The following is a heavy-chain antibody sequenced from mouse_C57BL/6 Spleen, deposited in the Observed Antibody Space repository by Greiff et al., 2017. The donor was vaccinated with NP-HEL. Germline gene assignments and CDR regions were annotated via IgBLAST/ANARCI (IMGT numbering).Heavy chain of an antibody. D-gene: IGHD1-1*01. J-gene: IGHJ4*01. V-gene: IGHV3-6*01. CDR2: ISYDGSN. CDR3: ARWGSSSYDYAMDY. Sequence: DVKLVESGPGLVKPSQSLSLTCSVTGYSITSGYYWNWIRQFPGNKLEWMGYISYDGSNNYNPSLQNRISITRDTSKNQFFLKLNSVTTEDTATYYCARWGSSSYDYAMDYWGQGTSVTVSS. CDR1: GYSITSGYY.